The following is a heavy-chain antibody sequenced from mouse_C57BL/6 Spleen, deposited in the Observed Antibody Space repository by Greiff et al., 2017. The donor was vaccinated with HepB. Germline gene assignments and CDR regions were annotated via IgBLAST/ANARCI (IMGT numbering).Heavy chain of an antibody. V-gene: IGHV1-15*01. D-gene: IGHD2-3*01. J-gene: IGHJ4*01. CDR2: IDPETGGT. Sequence: VKLQESGAELVRPGASVTLSCKASGYTFTDYEMHWVKQTPVHGLEWIGAIDPETGGTAYNQKFKGKAILTADKSSSTAYMELRSLTSEDSAVYYCTRYGWLLRGNYYAMDYWGQGTSVTVSS. CDR1: GYTFTDYE. CDR3: TRYGWLLRGNYYAMDY.